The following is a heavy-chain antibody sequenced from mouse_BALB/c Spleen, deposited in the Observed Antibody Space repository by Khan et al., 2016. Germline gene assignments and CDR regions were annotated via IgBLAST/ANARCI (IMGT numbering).Heavy chain of an antibody. J-gene: IGHJ3*01. CDR3: ARENYCSSCFDD. V-gene: IGHV3-2*02. CDR2: INSSGGT. Sequence: EVQLQESGPGLVKPSQSLSLTCTVTGYSITSDYAWNWLRPFPGDKLEWMAYINSSGGTSSNPSLKSRISITRETSKNHCFLQLNSGTAEETATYYCARENYCSSCFDDGGQGTLVTVSA. D-gene: IGHD1-1*01. CDR1: GYSITSDYA.